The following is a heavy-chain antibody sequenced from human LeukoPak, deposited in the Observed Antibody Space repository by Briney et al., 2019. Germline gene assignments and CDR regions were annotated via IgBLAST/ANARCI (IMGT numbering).Heavy chain of an antibody. J-gene: IGHJ4*02. CDR3: VVTLSADFDY. CDR1: GFTFSSYS. CDR2: ISSFSSTI. V-gene: IGHV3-48*01. Sequence: GGSLRLSCAVSGFTFSSYSMNWVRQAPGKGLEWVSYISSFSSTIYYADSVKGRFTISRDNAKNSLYLQMNSLRAEDTAVYYCVVTLSADFDYWGQGTLVTVSS.